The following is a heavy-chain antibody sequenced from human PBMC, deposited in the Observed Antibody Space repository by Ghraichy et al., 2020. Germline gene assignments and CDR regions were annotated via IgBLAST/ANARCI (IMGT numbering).Heavy chain of an antibody. CDR2: INAGNGNT. CDR3: ARDLDYGDYRRYYGMDV. Sequence: SVKVSCKASGYTFTSYAMHWVRQAPGQRLEWMGWINAGNGNTKYSQKFQGRVTITRDTSASTAYMELSSLRSEDTAVYYCARDLDYGDYRRYYGMDVWGQGTMVTVSS. J-gene: IGHJ6*02. V-gene: IGHV1-3*01. CDR1: GYTFTSYA. D-gene: IGHD4-17*01.